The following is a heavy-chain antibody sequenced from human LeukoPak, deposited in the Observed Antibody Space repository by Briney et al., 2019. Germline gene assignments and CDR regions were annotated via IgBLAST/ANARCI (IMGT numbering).Heavy chain of an antibody. CDR3: ANFGGCSDGSCYSIPGY. D-gene: IGHD2-15*01. V-gene: IGHV3-23*01. J-gene: IGHJ4*02. CDR1: GFTFSSYA. Sequence: PGGSLRLSCAASGFTFSSYAMTWVRQAPGRGLEWVSSISVSGGSTYYADSVKGRFTISRDNSHNTLFLQMNTLRAEDTAVYYCANFGGCSDGSCYSIPGYWGQGTLVTVSS. CDR2: ISVSGGST.